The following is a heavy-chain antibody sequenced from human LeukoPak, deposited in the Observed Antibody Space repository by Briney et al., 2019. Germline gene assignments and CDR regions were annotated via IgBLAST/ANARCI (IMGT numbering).Heavy chain of an antibody. CDR1: NGSISNNAYY. J-gene: IGHJ4*02. V-gene: IGHV4-39*07. D-gene: IGHD6-19*01. CDR2: IYYTGST. Sequence: SETLSLTCTVSNGSISNNAYYWGWIRQPPEKGLEWIGSIYYTGSTYYNPSLRGRATLSVDKSKNQFSLKLSSVTAADTAVYYCASSSGWLFFDYWGQGTLVTVSS. CDR3: ASSSGWLFFDY.